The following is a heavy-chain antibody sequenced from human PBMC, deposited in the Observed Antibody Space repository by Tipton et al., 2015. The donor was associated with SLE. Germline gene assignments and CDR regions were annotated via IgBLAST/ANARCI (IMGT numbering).Heavy chain of an antibody. V-gene: IGHV3-30*19. Sequence: SLRLSCTASGFTFNSYGMHWVRQAPGTGLEWVAVISYDGSNKYYADFVRGRFTISRDNTKNTLYLQMNSLRADDTAVYYCARGGAVPAARGDAFDIWGQGTMVTVSS. D-gene: IGHD2-2*01. CDR1: GFTFNSYG. CDR2: ISYDGSNK. CDR3: ARGGAVPAARGDAFDI. J-gene: IGHJ3*02.